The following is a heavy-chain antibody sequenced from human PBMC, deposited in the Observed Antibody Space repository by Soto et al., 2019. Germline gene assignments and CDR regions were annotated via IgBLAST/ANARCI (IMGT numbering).Heavy chain of an antibody. CDR1: GGSVTSDEDY. Sequence: SETLSLSCTVSGGSVTSDEDYWTWIRQSPGKGLEWIGYISNSGSTGYNPSLKTRLSMSVDRSKNQFTLRLTSVTAADTAVYFCATESGSTYGYFDHWGQGTQVTVSS. CDR3: ATESGSTYGYFDH. V-gene: IGHV4-30-4*01. J-gene: IGHJ4*02. CDR2: ISNSGST. D-gene: IGHD5-18*01.